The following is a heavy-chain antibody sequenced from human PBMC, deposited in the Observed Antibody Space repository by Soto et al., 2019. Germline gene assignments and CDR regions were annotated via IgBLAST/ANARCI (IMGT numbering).Heavy chain of an antibody. Sequence: QVQLVESGGGVVQPGRSLRLSCAASGFTFSSHGMHWVRQAPGKGLEWVAVISNDGSNKYYADSVKGRFTISRDNSKKTLYLQMNSLRAEDTAVYYCAKEWVYDSSGWSFDYWGQGTLVTVSS. CDR3: AKEWVYDSSGWSFDY. D-gene: IGHD3-22*01. J-gene: IGHJ4*02. CDR1: GFTFSSHG. CDR2: ISNDGSNK. V-gene: IGHV3-30*18.